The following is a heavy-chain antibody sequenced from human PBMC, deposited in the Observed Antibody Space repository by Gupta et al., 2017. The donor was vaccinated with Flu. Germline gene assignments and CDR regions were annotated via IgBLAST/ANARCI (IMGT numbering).Heavy chain of an antibody. D-gene: IGHD5-24*01. V-gene: IGHV3-9*01. J-gene: IGHJ4*02. CDR3: VKDIEAVGRVLDH. CDR1: GFVFDDYA. Sequence: EVQLMESGGGLVQPGRSLRLSCAASGFVFDDYAMHWVRQRPGKGLEWVSGLSWDSRKIGYAEYLRGRFTIFRDNAKKSLFLQMNSLTSEDTAVYYCVKDIEAVGRVLDHWGQGTLVTVSS. CDR2: LSWDSRKI.